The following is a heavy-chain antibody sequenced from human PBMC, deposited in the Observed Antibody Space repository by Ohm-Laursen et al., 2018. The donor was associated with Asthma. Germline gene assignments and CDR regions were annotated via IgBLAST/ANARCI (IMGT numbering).Heavy chain of an antibody. D-gene: IGHD4-17*01. CDR1: GFTFTSYD. CDR2: IWYGGSNK. CDR3: ARPGEVDYGDTAGWFDH. Sequence: SLRLSCAASGFTFTSYDMYWVRQAPGKGLEFVAVIWYGGSNKYYADSVKGRFTISRDNSKNTLYLQMNSLRAEDTAVYYCARPGEVDYGDTAGWFDHWGQGTLVTVSS. J-gene: IGHJ5*02. V-gene: IGHV3-33*08.